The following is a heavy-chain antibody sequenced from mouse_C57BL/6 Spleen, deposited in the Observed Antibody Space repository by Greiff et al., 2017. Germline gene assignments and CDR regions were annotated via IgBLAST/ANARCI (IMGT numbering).Heavy chain of an antibody. V-gene: IGHV1-82*01. D-gene: IGHD1-1*01. CDR2: IYPGDGDT. J-gene: IGHJ4*01. CDR1: GYAFSSSW. CDR3: ATVVGPFYYAMDY. Sequence: VKLQQSGPELVKPGASVKISCKASGYAFSSSWMNWVKQRPGKGLEWIGRIYPGDGDTNYNGKFKGKATLTADKSSSTAYMQLSSLTSEDSAVYFCATVVGPFYYAMDYWGQGTSVTVSS.